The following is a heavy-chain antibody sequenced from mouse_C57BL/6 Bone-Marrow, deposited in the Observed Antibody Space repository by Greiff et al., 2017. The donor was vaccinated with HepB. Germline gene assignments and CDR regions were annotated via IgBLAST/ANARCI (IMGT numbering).Heavy chain of an antibody. J-gene: IGHJ3*01. D-gene: IGHD1-1*01. Sequence: QVQLQQSGAELVRPGTSVKVSCKASGYAFTNYLIEWVKQRPGQGLEWIGVINPGSGGTNYNEKFKGKATLTADKSSSTAYMQLSSLTSEDSAVYFCARSGYYGSSYVDWFAYWGQGTLVTVSA. CDR1: GYAFTNYL. CDR2: INPGSGGT. CDR3: ARSGYYGSSYVDWFAY. V-gene: IGHV1-54*01.